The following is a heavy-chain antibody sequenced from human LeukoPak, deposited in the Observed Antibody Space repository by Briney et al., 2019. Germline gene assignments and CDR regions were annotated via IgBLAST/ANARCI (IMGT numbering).Heavy chain of an antibody. CDR1: GFTFSSYA. CDR3: ARDPGPRGY. J-gene: IGHJ4*02. D-gene: IGHD3-10*01. CDR2: ISGSGGST. Sequence: GGSLRLSCAASGFTFSSYAMSWVRQAPGKGLEWVSAISGSGGSTYYADSVKGRFTISRDNAKNSLYLQMNSLRAEDTAVYYCARDPGPRGYWGQGTLVTVSS. V-gene: IGHV3-23*01.